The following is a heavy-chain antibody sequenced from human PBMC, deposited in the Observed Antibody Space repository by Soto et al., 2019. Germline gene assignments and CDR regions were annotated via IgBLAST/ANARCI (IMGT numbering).Heavy chain of an antibody. V-gene: IGHV4-30-2*06. CDR3: ARDLCRGGSCSGSY. J-gene: IGHJ4*02. Sequence: PSETLSLTCAVSGGSISTTGSSWMWIRQSPGKGLEWLGYISYIGVTYYNPSLKSRGSMSLDRSKNQFSLRLNSVTAADTALYSFARDLCRGGSCSGSYWGQRYQVALSS. CDR2: ISYIGVT. CDR1: GGSISTTGSS. D-gene: IGHD2-15*01.